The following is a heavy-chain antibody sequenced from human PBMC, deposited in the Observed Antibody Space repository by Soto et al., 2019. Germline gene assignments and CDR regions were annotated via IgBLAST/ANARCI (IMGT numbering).Heavy chain of an antibody. CDR3: ARLGGYYQAFDS. CDR2: IYYTGTT. Sequence: SETLSLTCNVSNSPISDFYWSWFRQPPGQGLEWVGYIYYTGTTTYNPSLRSRVDISIDASKSQFSLDLRSVTAADTAVYYCARLGGYYQAFDSWGHGGLVT. V-gene: IGHV4-59*08. D-gene: IGHD3-22*01. CDR1: NSPISDFY. J-gene: IGHJ4*01.